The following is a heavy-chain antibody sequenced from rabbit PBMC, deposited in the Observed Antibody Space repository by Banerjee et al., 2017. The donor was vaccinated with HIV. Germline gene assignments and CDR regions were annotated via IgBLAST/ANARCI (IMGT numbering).Heavy chain of an antibody. CDR3: ARDLAGVIGWNFNL. D-gene: IGHD4-1*01. V-gene: IGHV1S40*01. J-gene: IGHJ4*01. Sequence: QSLEESGGDLVKPGASLTLTCTASGFDFSSFYMCWARQAPGKGLEWIACINTSSGNTVYASWAKGRFTISKTSSTTVTLQMTSLTAADTATYFCARDLAGVIGWNFNLWGQGTLVTVS. CDR2: INTSSGNT. CDR1: GFDFSSFY.